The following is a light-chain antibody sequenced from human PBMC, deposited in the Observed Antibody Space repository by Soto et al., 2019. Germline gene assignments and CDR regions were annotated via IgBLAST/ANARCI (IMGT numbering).Light chain of an antibody. CDR1: SSNIGTGYD. CDR2: GDI. V-gene: IGLV1-40*01. CDR3: QSYDTRQGGPYV. Sequence: QSVLTQPPSVSGAPGQRVTISCTGSSSNIGTGYDLHWYQQLPGKVPKLLISGDINRPSGAPARFSGSKAGTSASLAITGLQAEDAADYSCQSYDTRQGGPYVFGTGTKLTVL. J-gene: IGLJ1*01.